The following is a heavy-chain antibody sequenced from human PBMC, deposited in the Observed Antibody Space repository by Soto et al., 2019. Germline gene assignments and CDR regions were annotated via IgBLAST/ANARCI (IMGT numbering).Heavy chain of an antibody. D-gene: IGHD1-26*01. Sequence: PSETLSLTCVVSNFSISSGYYWGWIRQSPGKGLEWIASIYRSGTTSYNPSLKSRVTISVDPSKNQFSLMLTAVTAADTAVYYCARNHSGSHYSVFNYWGRGSLVTVSS. CDR1: NFSISSGYY. CDR2: IYRSGTT. V-gene: IGHV4-38-2*01. J-gene: IGHJ4*02. CDR3: ARNHSGSHYSVFNY.